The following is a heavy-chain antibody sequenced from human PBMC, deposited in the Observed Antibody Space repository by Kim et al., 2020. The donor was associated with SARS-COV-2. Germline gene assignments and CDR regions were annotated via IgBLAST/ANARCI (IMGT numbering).Heavy chain of an antibody. CDR3: AREEFAAGTSGGTYGMDV. Sequence: SETLSLTCTVSGGSISSGGYYWSWIRQHPGKGLEWIGYIYYSGSTYYNPSLKSRVTISVDTSKNQFSLKLSSVTAADTAVYYCAREEFAAGTSGGTYGMDVWGQGTTVTVSS. D-gene: IGHD6-13*01. CDR2: IYYSGST. J-gene: IGHJ6*02. CDR1: GGSISSGGYY. V-gene: IGHV4-31*03.